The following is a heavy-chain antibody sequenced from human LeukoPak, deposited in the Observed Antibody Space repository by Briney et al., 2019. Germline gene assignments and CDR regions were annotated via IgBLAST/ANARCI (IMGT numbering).Heavy chain of an antibody. V-gene: IGHV1-2*02. J-gene: IGHJ6*03. CDR2: INPNSGGT. Sequence: ASVKVSCKASGYTFTGYYIHWVRQAPGQGLEWVGWINPNSGGTNYAQNFQGRVTLTRDTSISTAYMELSRLRSDDTAVYYCATGKGGYYYYMDVWGKGTTVTVSS. CDR3: ATGKGGYYYYMDV. CDR1: GYTFTGYY.